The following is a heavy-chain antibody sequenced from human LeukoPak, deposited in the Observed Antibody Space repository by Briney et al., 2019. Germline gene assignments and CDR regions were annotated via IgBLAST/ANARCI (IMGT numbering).Heavy chain of an antibody. CDR3: ARDDGDYGYNWFDP. CDR1: GGSISSSSYY. J-gene: IGHJ5*02. Sequence: SETLSLTYTVSGGSISSSSYYWGWIRQPPGKGLEWIGSIYYSGSTYYNPSLKSRVIISVDTSKNQSSLKLSSVNAADTAVYYCARDDGDYGYNWFDPWGQGTLVTVSS. V-gene: IGHV4-39*07. CDR2: IYYSGST. D-gene: IGHD4-17*01.